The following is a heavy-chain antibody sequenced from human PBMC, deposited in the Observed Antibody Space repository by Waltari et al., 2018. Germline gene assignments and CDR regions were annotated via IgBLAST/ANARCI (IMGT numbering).Heavy chain of an antibody. Sequence: EVQLVESGGGLVKPGGSLRLSCAASGFTFSSYSMNWVRQAPGKGLEWVSSISSSSYIYYADSVKGRFTISRDNAKNSLYLQMNSLRAEDTAVYYCARDKSIVVHDYWGQGTLVTVSS. CDR2: ISSSSYI. CDR3: ARDKSIVVHDY. V-gene: IGHV3-21*01. D-gene: IGHD1-26*01. CDR1: GFTFSSYS. J-gene: IGHJ4*02.